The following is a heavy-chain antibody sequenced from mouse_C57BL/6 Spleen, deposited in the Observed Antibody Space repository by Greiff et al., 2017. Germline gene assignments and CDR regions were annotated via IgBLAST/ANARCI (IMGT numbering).Heavy chain of an antibody. CDR2: INPGSGGT. V-gene: IGHV1-54*01. J-gene: IGHJ4*01. CDR1: GYAFTNYL. Sequence: QVQLKESGAELVRPGTSVKVSCKASGYAFTNYLIEWVKQRPGQGLEWIGVINPGSGGTNYNEKFKGKATLTADKSSSTAYMQLSSLTSEDSAVYFCARARDDDPYAMDYWGQGTSVTVSS. CDR3: ARARDDDPYAMDY. D-gene: IGHD2-3*01.